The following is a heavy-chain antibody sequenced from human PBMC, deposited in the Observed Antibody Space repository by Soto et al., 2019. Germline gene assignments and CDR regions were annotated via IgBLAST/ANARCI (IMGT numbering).Heavy chain of an antibody. D-gene: IGHD1-26*01. CDR3: ARGGWRDYVFQWEWYYYGMDV. CDR1: GGSFSGYY. Sequence: SETLSLTCAVYGGSFSGYYWSWIRQPPGKGLEWIGEINHSGSTNYNPSLKSRVTISVDTSKNQFSLRLSSVTAADTAVYYCARGGWRDYVFQWEWYYYGMDVWGQGTTVTVSS. CDR2: INHSGST. V-gene: IGHV4-34*01. J-gene: IGHJ6*02.